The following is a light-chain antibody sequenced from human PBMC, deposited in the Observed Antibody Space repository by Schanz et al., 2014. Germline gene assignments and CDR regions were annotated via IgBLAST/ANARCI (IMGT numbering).Light chain of an antibody. CDR1: QSVISSY. Sequence: EIVLTQSPGTLSLSPGERATLSCRASQSVISSYLAWYQQKPGQAPRLLIYGASSRATGIPDRFSGSGSGTDLTLTISRLEPADFAVYFCQHYGSSSSITFGQGTRLE. J-gene: IGKJ5*01. V-gene: IGKV3-20*01. CDR3: QHYGSSSSIT. CDR2: GAS.